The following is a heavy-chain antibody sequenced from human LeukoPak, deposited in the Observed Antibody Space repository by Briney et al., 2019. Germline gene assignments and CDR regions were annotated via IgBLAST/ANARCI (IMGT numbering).Heavy chain of an antibody. CDR2: ISAYNGNT. Sequence: ATSVKVSRKASGYTFTSYGISWVGQAPGQGLEWMGWISAYNGNTNYAQKLQGRVTMTTDTSTSTAYMELRSLRSDDTAVYYCARWAGYYGMDVWGQGTTVTVSS. CDR1: GYTFTSYG. J-gene: IGHJ6*02. V-gene: IGHV1-18*01. CDR3: ARWAGYYGMDV.